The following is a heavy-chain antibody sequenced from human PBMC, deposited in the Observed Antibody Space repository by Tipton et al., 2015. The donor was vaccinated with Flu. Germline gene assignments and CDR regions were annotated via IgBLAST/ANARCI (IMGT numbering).Heavy chain of an antibody. V-gene: IGHV3-7*01. CDR2: IKQDGSEK. CDR3: ARDNAVAGLYYFDY. Sequence: SLRLSCAASGFTFSSYWMSWVRQAPGKGLEWVANIKQDGSEKYYVDSVKGRFTSSRDNAKNSLYLQMNSLRAEDTAVYYCARDNAVAGLYYFDYWGQGTLVTVSS. CDR1: GFTFSSYW. D-gene: IGHD6-19*01. J-gene: IGHJ4*02.